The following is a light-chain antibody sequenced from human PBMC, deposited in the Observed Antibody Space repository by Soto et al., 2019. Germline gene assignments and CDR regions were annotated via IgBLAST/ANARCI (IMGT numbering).Light chain of an antibody. V-gene: IGKV1-9*01. CDR3: QQLNSYPRST. Sequence: IQLTQSPSSLSASVGDRVTITCRASQGISSYLAWYQQKPGEAPKLLIYAASTLQSGVPSRFSGSGSGTDFTLTISSLQPEDFATYYCQQLNSYPRSTFGGGTKVEIK. CDR2: AAS. CDR1: QGISSY. J-gene: IGKJ4*01.